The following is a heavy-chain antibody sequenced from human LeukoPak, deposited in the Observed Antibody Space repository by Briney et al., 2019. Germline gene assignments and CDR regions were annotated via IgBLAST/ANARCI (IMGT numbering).Heavy chain of an antibody. CDR1: GFTFSTYA. V-gene: IGHV3-23*01. CDR3: AVRTRGSYFDY. J-gene: IGHJ4*02. Sequence: PGGSLRLSCARSGFTFSTYAMSWVRQAPGKGLEWVSGISSSGARTFYRDSVTGRFTISRDNSKNTLYLHLNSLRAEDAAAYQCAVRTRGSYFDYWGQGALVTVSS. CDR2: ISSSGART. D-gene: IGHD1-26*01.